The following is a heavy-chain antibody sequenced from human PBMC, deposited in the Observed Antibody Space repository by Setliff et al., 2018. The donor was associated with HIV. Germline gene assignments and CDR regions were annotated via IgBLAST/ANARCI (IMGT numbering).Heavy chain of an antibody. J-gene: IGHJ4*02. D-gene: IGHD2-2*01. Sequence: PSETLSLTCAVYGGSFSGYYWTWIRQPPGKGLEWIGEINHSGSTNYNSSLKSRVTMSVDTSKNQFSLKLSSLTAADTAVYYCARAAGNCSSAGCIHYFDYWGQGSLVTVSS. V-gene: IGHV4-34*01. CDR3: ARAAGNCSSAGCIHYFDY. CDR2: INHSGST. CDR1: GGSFSGYY.